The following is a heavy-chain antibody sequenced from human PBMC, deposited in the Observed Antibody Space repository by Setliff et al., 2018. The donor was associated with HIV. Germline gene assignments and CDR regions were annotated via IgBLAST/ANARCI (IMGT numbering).Heavy chain of an antibody. V-gene: IGHV3-33*08. CDR3: TRDYAYDWNSVMDV. D-gene: IGHD1-7*01. CDR1: GFAFNDYY. J-gene: IGHJ6*03. CDR2: IWYDGSNQ. Sequence: GSLRLSCVSSGFAFNDYYMTWVRQAPGKGLEWVAVIWYDGSNQNYADSVKGRLTVSRDNSNNTLYLQMNSLRAEDTAVYYCTRDYAYDWNSVMDVWGKGTTVTVSS.